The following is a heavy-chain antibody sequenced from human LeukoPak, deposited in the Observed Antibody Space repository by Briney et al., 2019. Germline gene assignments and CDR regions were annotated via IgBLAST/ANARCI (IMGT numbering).Heavy chain of an antibody. V-gene: IGHV3-53*01. D-gene: IGHD6-13*01. CDR2: IYSGGST. CDR3: ATSIAAAGTFDY. CDR1: GFTVSSNY. Sequence: GGSLRLSCAASGFTVSSNYMSWVRQAPGKGLEWVSVIYSGGSTYYADSVKGRFTISRDNSKNTLYLQMNSLRAEDTAVYYCATSIAAAGTFDYWGQGTLVTVSS. J-gene: IGHJ4*02.